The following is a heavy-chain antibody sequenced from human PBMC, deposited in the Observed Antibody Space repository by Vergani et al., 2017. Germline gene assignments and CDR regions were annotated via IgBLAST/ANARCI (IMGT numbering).Heavy chain of an antibody. CDR1: GSSLIRYS. D-gene: IGHD3-22*01. CDR3: ARESLAWLGWFDY. Sequence: QVQLQESGPGLVKPSETLSLPFPVSGSSLIRYSWRWLRPPAGKGLEWIGRIYTSGGTNYKPSLKSRVTMSVDTSKNQFSLKLSSVTASDTAVYYCARESLAWLGWFDYWGQGTLVTVSS. J-gene: IGHJ4*02. V-gene: IGHV4-4*07. CDR2: IYTSGGT.